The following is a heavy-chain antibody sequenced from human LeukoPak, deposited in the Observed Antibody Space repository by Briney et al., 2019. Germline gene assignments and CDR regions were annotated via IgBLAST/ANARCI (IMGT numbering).Heavy chain of an antibody. D-gene: IGHD3-3*01. CDR2: IIPIFGIA. CDR3: AREGITIFGVVTSTHYYGMDV. J-gene: IGHJ6*02. Sequence: GSSVKVSCKASGGTFSSYAISWVRQAPGQGLEWVGRIIPIFGIANYAQKFQGRVTITADKSTSTAYMELSSLRSEDTAVYYCAREGITIFGVVTSTHYYGMDVWGQGTTVTVSS. V-gene: IGHV1-69*04. CDR1: GGTFSSYA.